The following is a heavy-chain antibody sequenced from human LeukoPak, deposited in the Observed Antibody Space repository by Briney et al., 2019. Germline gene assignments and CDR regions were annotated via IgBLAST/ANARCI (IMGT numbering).Heavy chain of an antibody. CDR1: GGTISSYY. CDR3: VGRISPNWFDP. CDR2: IYYSGNT. J-gene: IGHJ5*02. V-gene: IGHV4-59*01. Sequence: SETLSLTCTVSGGTISSYYWTWIRQPPGKGLELIGYIYYSGNTNYNPSLKSRVTISIDTSKNQFSLILSSLTAADTAVYYCVGRISPNWFDPWGQGTLVTASS.